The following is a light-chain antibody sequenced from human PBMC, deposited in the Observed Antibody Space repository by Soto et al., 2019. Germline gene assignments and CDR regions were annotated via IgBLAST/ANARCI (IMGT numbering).Light chain of an antibody. V-gene: IGKV3-20*01. J-gene: IGKJ1*01. CDR2: GAS. CDR1: QSVSSSF. Sequence: EIVFTQSPGTLSLSPGERATLSCRASQSVSSSFLVWYQQKAGQAPRLLIYGASSRATGVPDRFSGSWSGTDFTLTISRXEPEDSAVYYCQQFGSSPWTFGQGTKVDIK. CDR3: QQFGSSPWT.